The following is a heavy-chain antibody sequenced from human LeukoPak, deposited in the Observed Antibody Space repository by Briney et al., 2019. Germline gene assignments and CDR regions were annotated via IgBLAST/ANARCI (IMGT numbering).Heavy chain of an antibody. CDR2: AYWDDDK. J-gene: IGHJ4*02. CDR1: GFSLPTRPVG. D-gene: IGHD1-14*01. CDR3: AHRRSGYNWNHGDFDY. Sequence: SGPTLVNPTQTLTLTCTFSGFSLPTRPVGVGWIRQPPGKALEWLSAAYWDDDKRYNPSLNTRVTVTNDSSKNLVVLIMTIVDPMDTATYYCAHRRSGYNWNHGDFDYWGLGTLVTISS. V-gene: IGHV2-5*02.